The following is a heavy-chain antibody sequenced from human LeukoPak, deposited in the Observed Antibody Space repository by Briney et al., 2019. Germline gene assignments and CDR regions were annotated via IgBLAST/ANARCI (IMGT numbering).Heavy chain of an antibody. CDR3: ARDSEWELLNAFDI. V-gene: IGHV4-61*09. J-gene: IGHJ3*02. CDR2: IYTSGST. CDR1: GGSITSGSYY. Sequence: SETLSLTCTVSGGSITSGSYYWSWIRQPAGKGLEWIGHIYTSGSTNYNPSLKSRVTISVDTSKNQFSLKLSSVTAADTAVYYCARDSEWELLNAFDIWGQGTMVTVSS. D-gene: IGHD1-26*01.